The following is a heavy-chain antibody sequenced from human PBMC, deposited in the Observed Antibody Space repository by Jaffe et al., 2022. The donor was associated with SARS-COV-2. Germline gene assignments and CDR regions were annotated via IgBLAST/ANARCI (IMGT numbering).Heavy chain of an antibody. CDR3: ARGPTNYYDSSGYYSGIGDY. CDR1: GFTFSSYA. Sequence: QVQLVESGGGVVQPGRSLRLSCAASGFTFSSYAMHWVRQAPGKGLEWVAVISYDGSNKYYADSVKGRFTISRDNSKNTLYLQMNSLRAEDTAVYYCARGPTNYYDSSGYYSGIGDYWGQGTLVTVSS. CDR2: ISYDGSNK. J-gene: IGHJ4*02. D-gene: IGHD3-22*01. V-gene: IGHV3-30-3*01.